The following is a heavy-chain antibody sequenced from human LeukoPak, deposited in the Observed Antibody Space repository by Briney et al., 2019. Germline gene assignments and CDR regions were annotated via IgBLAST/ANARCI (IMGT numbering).Heavy chain of an antibody. Sequence: GGSLRLSCAASGFTFSSYGMHWVRQAPGKGLEWVAFIRYDGSDKYYADSVKGRFPVSRDNPKNTLYLQMNSLRAEDTTVYYCAKASGQAGYCSSASCHYTFDYWGQGTLVTVSS. CDR1: GFTFSSYG. CDR3: AKASGQAGYCSSASCHYTFDY. V-gene: IGHV3-30*02. J-gene: IGHJ4*02. D-gene: IGHD2-2*01. CDR2: IRYDGSDK.